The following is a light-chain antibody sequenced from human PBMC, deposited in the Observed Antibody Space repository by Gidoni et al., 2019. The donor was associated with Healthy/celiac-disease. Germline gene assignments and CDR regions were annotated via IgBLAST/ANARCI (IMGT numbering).Light chain of an antibody. CDR1: HSVSSN. CDR3: QQYNNWPWT. CDR2: GAS. V-gene: IGKV3-15*01. J-gene: IGKJ1*01. Sequence: DIVITQSPATLSVSPGERATLSCRASHSVSSNLDWYQQKPGQAPRLLIYGASTRATGIPARFSGSGSGTEFTLTISSLQSEDFAVYYCQQYNNWPWTFGQGTKVEIK.